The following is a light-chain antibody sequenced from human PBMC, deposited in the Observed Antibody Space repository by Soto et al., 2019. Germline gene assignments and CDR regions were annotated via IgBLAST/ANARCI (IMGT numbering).Light chain of an antibody. CDR2: TTN. Sequence: QSVLTQPHSASGTPGQRVTISCSGSSSNIGTSSVHWFQQLPGTAPKLLISTTNQRPSGVPERFSGSKSGTSASLAISGLQSEDEADYYCAESDDSLNCRVFGTGTKVTVL. J-gene: IGLJ1*01. CDR3: AESDDSLNCRV. CDR1: SSNIGTSS. V-gene: IGLV1-44*01.